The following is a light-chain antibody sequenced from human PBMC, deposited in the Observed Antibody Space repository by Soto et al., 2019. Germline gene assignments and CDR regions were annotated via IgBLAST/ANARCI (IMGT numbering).Light chain of an antibody. Sequence: QSALTQPASVSASPGQSITISCTGTSSDVGDYKYVSWYQQHPGKAPKLMIYEVTSRPSGVSNRFSGSTSGKTASLTISVFQDEDEAAYYCSSYTTNNPWVFGGGTKLTVL. CDR1: SSDVGDYKY. V-gene: IGLV2-14*01. J-gene: IGLJ3*02. CDR2: EVT. CDR3: SSYTTNNPWV.